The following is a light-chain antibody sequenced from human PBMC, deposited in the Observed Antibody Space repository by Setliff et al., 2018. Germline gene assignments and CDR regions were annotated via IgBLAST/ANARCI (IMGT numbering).Light chain of an antibody. CDR1: SSNIGSSY. CDR3: GTWDGSLSAGLYV. CDR2: DNN. V-gene: IGLV1-51*01. Sequence: QSVLTQPPSVSAAPRQKVTISCSGSSSNIGSSYVSWYQQVPGTAPKLLIYDNNKRPSGIPDRFSGSKSGTSATLGITGLQTGDEADYYCGTWDGSLSAGLYVFGTGTKGTVL. J-gene: IGLJ1*01.